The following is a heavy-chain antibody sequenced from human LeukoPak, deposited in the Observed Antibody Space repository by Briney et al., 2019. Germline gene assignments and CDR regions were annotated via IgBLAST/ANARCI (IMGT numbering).Heavy chain of an antibody. Sequence: GRSLRLSCAASGFTFSSYSMNWVRQAPGKGLEWVSYISSSSSTIYYADSVKGRFTISRDNAKNSLYLQMNSLRAEDTAVYYCARDLAGYSYRYLGDYWGQGTLVTVSS. CDR2: ISSSSSTI. J-gene: IGHJ4*02. D-gene: IGHD5-18*01. CDR1: GFTFSSYS. CDR3: ARDLAGYSYRYLGDY. V-gene: IGHV3-48*01.